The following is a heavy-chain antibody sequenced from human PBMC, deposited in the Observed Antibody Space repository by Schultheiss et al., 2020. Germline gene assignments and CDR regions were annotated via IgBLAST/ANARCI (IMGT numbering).Heavy chain of an antibody. CDR2: IYTSGST. CDR3: ARDGTMVREFDY. CDR1: GGSISSGSYY. V-gene: IGHV4-61*02. Sequence: SETLSLTCTVSGGSISSGSYYWSWIRQPAGKGLEWIGRIYTSGSTNYNPSLKSRVTISVDTSKNQFSLKLSSVTAADTAVYYCARDGTMVREFDYWGQGTLVTVSS. J-gene: IGHJ4*02. D-gene: IGHD3-10*01.